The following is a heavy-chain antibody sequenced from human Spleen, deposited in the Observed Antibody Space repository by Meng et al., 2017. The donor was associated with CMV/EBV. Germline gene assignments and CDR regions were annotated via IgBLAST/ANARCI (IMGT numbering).Heavy chain of an antibody. J-gene: IGHJ6*02. Sequence: GESLKISCAASGFTLRSYWMHWVRQIPGKGLVWVSRISSDGSSTTYADSVKGRFTISRENTKNTVHLQMNSLRVEDTAIYYCARDRLSPFYDSGSGAHATTHGVDVWGQGTTVTVSS. CDR2: ISSDGSST. V-gene: IGHV3-74*03. CDR1: GFTLRSYW. CDR3: ARDRLSPFYDSGSGAHATTHGVDV. D-gene: IGHD3-3*01.